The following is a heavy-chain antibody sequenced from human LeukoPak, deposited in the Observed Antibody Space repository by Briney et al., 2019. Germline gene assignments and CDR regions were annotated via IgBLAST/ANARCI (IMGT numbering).Heavy chain of an antibody. J-gene: IGHJ4*02. V-gene: IGHV3-20*04. CDR3: ARARSTGYYVADY. Sequence: PGGSLGLSCAASGFTFSSYAMSWVRQAPGKGLEWVSGINWNGGSTGYADSVKGRFTISRDNAKNSLYLQMNSLRAEDTALYYCARARSTGYYVADYWGQGTLVTVSS. CDR1: GFTFSSYA. CDR2: INWNGGST. D-gene: IGHD3-9*01.